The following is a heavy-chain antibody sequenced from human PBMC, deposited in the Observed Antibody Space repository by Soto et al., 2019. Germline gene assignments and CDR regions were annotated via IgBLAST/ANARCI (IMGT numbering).Heavy chain of an antibody. CDR2: IDGGGETT. J-gene: IGHJ5*02. Sequence: EFQVMQSGGGFVQPGGSLRLACAASGFSFSTTDMSWVRQAPGNGLEWVSTIDGGGETTYYADSVRGRFTISRDNSKNTVYLQMDGLRVDDTAFYYCAKNSGWFNTWGQGDLVIVSS. V-gene: IGHV3-23*01. CDR3: AKNSGWFNT. D-gene: IGHD3-10*01. CDR1: GFSFSTTD.